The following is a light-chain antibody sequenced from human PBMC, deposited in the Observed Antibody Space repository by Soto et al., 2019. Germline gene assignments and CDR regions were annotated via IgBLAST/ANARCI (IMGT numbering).Light chain of an antibody. CDR3: GSWDSRLSAYG. V-gene: IGLV1-51*01. CDR2: DDN. J-gene: IGLJ1*01. Sequence: QSVLTQPPSVSAAPGQKGTISCSGSSSNIGGNSVSWYQQLPCTAPKLLIYDDNKRPSGIPDRFSGSKSGTSATLGITGLQTGDEADYYCGSWDSRLSAYGFGTGTKVTVL. CDR1: SSNIGGNS.